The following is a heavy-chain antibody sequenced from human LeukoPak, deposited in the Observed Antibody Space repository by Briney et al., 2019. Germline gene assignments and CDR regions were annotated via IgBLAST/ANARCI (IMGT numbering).Heavy chain of an antibody. Sequence: GASVKVSCKASGYTFTSYDINWVRQATGQGLEWMGWMNPNSGNTGYAQKFQGRVTITRNTSISTAYMEVSSLRSEHTAVYYCASQSEYSSSSDAFDIWGQGTMVTVSS. V-gene: IGHV1-8*03. CDR1: GYTFTSYD. CDR3: ASQSEYSSSSDAFDI. CDR2: MNPNSGNT. D-gene: IGHD6-6*01. J-gene: IGHJ3*02.